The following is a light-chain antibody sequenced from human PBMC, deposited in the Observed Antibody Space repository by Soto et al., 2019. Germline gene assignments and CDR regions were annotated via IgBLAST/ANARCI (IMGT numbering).Light chain of an antibody. CDR1: RSNIGAGYD. V-gene: IGLV1-40*01. Sequence: QSVLTQPPSVSGAPGQRVTIPCTGSRSNIGAGYDAHWYQQLPGKVPRLLIYGDSNRPSGVPDRFSGSKSGTSASLAITGLQPEDEAEYYCQSYDNSLSGPVFAPGTKVTVL. CDR3: QSYDNSLSGPV. CDR2: GDS. J-gene: IGLJ1*01.